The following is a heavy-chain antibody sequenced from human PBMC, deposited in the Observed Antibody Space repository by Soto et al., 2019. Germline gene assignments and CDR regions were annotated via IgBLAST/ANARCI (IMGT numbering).Heavy chain of an antibody. J-gene: IGHJ4*02. Sequence: SETLSLTCTVSGSSISSYYWSWIRQPPGKGLERIGYIYYSGSTNYNPSLKSRVTISVDTSRNQFSLKLSSVTAADTAVYYCARLYDLWSGYYKVVGYFDYWGQGTLVTVSS. CDR2: IYYSGST. CDR1: GSSISSYY. D-gene: IGHD3-3*01. CDR3: ARLYDLWSGYYKVVGYFDY. V-gene: IGHV4-59*01.